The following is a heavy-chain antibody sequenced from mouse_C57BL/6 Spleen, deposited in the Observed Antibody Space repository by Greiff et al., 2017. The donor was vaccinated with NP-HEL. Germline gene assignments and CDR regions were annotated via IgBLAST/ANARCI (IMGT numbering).Heavy chain of an antibody. CDR2: ISSGGSYT. V-gene: IGHV5-6*01. D-gene: IGHD2-3*01. CDR3: ARHNGYDGFAY. Sequence: EVKVVESGGDLVKPGGSLKLSCAASGFTFSSYGMSWVRQTPDKRLEWVATISSGGSYTYYPDSVKGRFTISRDNAKNTLYLQMSSLKSEDTAMYYCARHNGYDGFAYWGQGTLVTVSA. J-gene: IGHJ3*01. CDR1: GFTFSSYG.